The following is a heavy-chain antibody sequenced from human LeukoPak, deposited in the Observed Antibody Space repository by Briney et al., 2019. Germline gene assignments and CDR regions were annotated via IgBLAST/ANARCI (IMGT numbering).Heavy chain of an antibody. CDR2: IIPIFGTA. CDR3: AREHHSTNEGTVAFDI. V-gene: IGHV1-69*13. J-gene: IGHJ3*02. Sequence: ASVKVSCKASGGTFSSYAISWVRQAPGQGLEWMGGIIPIFGTANYAQKFQGRVTITADEPTSTAYMELSSLRSEDTAVYYCAREHHSTNEGTVAFDIWGQGTMVTVSS. D-gene: IGHD2-8*01. CDR1: GGTFSSYA.